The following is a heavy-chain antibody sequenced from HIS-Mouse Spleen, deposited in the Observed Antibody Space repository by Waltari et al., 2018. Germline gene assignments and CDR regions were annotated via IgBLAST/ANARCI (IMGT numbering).Heavy chain of an antibody. V-gene: IGHV4-39*07. J-gene: IGHJ2*01. D-gene: IGHD6-13*01. Sequence: QLQLQESGPGLVKPSETLSLPCTVSGGSISSSSYYWGWIPQPPGKGLEWIGSIYYSGSTYYNPSLKRRVTISVDTSKNQFSLKLSSVTAADTAVYYCAREIPYSSSWYDWYFDLWGRGTLVTVSS. CDR1: GGSISSSSYY. CDR3: AREIPYSSSWYDWYFDL. CDR2: IYYSGST.